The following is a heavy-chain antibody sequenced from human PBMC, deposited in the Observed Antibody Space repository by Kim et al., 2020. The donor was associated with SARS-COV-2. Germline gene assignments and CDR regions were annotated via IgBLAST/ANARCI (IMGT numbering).Heavy chain of an antibody. Sequence: SETLSLTCAVYGGSFSGYYWSWIRQPPGKGLEWIGEINHSGSTNYNPSLKSRVTISVDTSKNQFSLKLSSVTAADTAVYYCARVPYSSGFDAFDIWGQGTMVTVSS. J-gene: IGHJ3*02. CDR2: INHSGST. D-gene: IGHD6-19*01. V-gene: IGHV4-34*01. CDR3: ARVPYSSGFDAFDI. CDR1: GGSFSGYY.